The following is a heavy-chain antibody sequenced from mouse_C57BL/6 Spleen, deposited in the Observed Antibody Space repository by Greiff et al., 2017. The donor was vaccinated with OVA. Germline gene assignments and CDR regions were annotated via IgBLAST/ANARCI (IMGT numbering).Heavy chain of an antibody. CDR1: GYTFTSYW. J-gene: IGHJ2*01. Sequence: QVQLQQPGAELVKPGASVKMSCKASGYTFTSYWITWVKQRPGQGLEWIGDIYPGSGSTNYNEKFKSKATLTVDTSSSTAYMQLSSLTSEDSAVYYCASGEDGYDYFDYWGQGTTLTVSS. V-gene: IGHV1-55*01. D-gene: IGHD2-2*01. CDR3: ASGEDGYDYFDY. CDR2: IYPGSGST.